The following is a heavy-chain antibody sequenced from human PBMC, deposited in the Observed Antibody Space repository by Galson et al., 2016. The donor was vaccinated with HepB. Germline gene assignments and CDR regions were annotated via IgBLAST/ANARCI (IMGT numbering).Heavy chain of an antibody. J-gene: IGHJ4*02. V-gene: IGHV3-53*01. CDR3: ATGPSSTAAIRDY. D-gene: IGHD2-21*02. CDR1: GFTFDDYA. CDR2: IYSGGST. Sequence: SCAASGFTFDDYAMTWVRQPPGKGLECVSVIYSGGSTDYADSVKGRFTISRDNSKNKLYLQMNSLRAEDTAVYYCATGPSSTAAIRDYWGQGTLVTVSS.